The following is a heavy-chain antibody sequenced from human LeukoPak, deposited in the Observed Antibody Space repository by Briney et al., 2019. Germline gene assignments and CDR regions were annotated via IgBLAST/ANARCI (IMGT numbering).Heavy chain of an antibody. CDR1: GFTFSGYA. J-gene: IGHJ4*02. Sequence: PGGSLRLSCAASGFTFSGYAMHWVRQAPGKGLEWVAVISYDGSNKYYADSVKGRFTTSRDNSKNTLYLQMNSLRAEDTAVYYCASGADFWSGYFGGYWGQGTLVTVSS. CDR3: ASGADFWSGYFGGY. CDR2: ISYDGSNK. V-gene: IGHV3-30-3*01. D-gene: IGHD3-3*01.